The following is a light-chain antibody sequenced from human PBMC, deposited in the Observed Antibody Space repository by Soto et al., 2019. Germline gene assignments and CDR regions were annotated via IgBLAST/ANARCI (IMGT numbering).Light chain of an antibody. V-gene: IGKV1-39*01. CDR3: QQSHTTPYT. Sequence: DIQMTQSPSSLSASEGDRVTITCRASQSISNYLNWYQQKPGQAPKLLIYAASSLQSGVPSRFTGRGSGTDFTLSISDLQPGDFATYYCQQSHTTPYTFGQGTRLEIK. CDR1: QSISNY. J-gene: IGKJ2*01. CDR2: AAS.